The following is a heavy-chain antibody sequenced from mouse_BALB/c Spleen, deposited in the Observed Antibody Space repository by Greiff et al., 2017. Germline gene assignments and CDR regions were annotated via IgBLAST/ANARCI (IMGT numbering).Heavy chain of an antibody. D-gene: IGHD2-9*01. V-gene: IGHV1-80*01. Sequence: VKLMESGAELVRPGSSVKISCKASGYAFSSYWMNWVKQRPGQGLEWIGQIYPGDGDTNYNGKFKGKATLTADKSSSTAYMQLSSLTSEDSAVYFCARATYYGYDRFAYWGQGTLVTVSA. CDR1: GYAFSSYW. CDR3: ARATYYGYDRFAY. CDR2: IYPGDGDT. J-gene: IGHJ3*01.